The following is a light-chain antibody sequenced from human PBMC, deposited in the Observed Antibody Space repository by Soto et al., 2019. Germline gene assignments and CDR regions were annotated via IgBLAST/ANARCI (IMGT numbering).Light chain of an antibody. CDR2: GAS. J-gene: IGKJ2*01. CDR3: QQYGSSPWYT. CDR1: QSVSSSY. V-gene: IGKV3-20*01. Sequence: EIVLTQSPGTLSLSPGERATLSCRASQSVSSSYLAWYQQKPGQAPRLLIYGASSRATGIPDRFSGSGSGTDFTLTISRLEPEDFAVYYCQQYGSSPWYTFGQRTKLEI.